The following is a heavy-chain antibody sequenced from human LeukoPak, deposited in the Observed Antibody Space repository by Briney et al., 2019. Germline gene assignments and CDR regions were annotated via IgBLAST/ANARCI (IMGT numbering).Heavy chain of an antibody. V-gene: IGHV4-4*07. CDR1: GDSISSYY. CDR2: IYSTGST. J-gene: IGHJ4*02. CDR3: ARQIASAGTAGFDF. Sequence: SETLSLTRTVSGDSISSYYWSWIRQPAGKGLEWIGRIYSTGSTNYNPSLKSRVAMSVDTSKNQFSLRLRSVTAADTAVYYCARQIASAGTAGFDFWGQGARVTVSS. D-gene: IGHD6-13*01.